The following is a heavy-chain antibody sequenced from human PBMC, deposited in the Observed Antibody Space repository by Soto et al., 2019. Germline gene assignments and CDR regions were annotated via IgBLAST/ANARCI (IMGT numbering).Heavy chain of an antibody. J-gene: IGHJ4*02. V-gene: IGHV4-4*02. CDR1: GDSIRTSHW. D-gene: IGHD3-22*01. CDR2: IFHTGST. CDR3: ARRSFYYDSSGYYYSYFDF. Sequence: QVQLQESGPGLVKPSVTLSLTCAVSGDSIRTSHWWSWVRQPPGKGLDWTGEIFHTGSTNYNPSLKSRVTISIDKSKKQFSLNVTSVTAADTAMYYCARRSFYYDSSGYYYSYFDFWGQGALVTVSS.